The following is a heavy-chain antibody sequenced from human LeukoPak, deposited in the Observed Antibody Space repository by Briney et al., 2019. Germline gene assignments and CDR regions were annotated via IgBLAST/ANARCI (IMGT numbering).Heavy chain of an antibody. CDR1: GYTFTSSG. CDR2: IGTYNGNT. J-gene: IGHJ3*01. V-gene: IGHV1-18*01. Sequence: ASVKVSCKASGYTFTSSGISWVRQAPGQGLEWMGWIGTYNGNTNYAQKLQGRVTMTTHTSTSTAYMELRSLRFDDTAVYYCARDKGFLEHWGQGTMVTVSS. CDR3: ARDKGFLEH. D-gene: IGHD3-3*01.